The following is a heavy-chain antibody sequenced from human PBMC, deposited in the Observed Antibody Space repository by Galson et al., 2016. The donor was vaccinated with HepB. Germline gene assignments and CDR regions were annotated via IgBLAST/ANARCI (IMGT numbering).Heavy chain of an antibody. D-gene: IGHD2-2*01. V-gene: IGHV3-53*01. CDR2: IYGGAFT. J-gene: IGHJ4*02. Sequence: SLRLSCAASGFTVSGNSMNWVRQAPGKGLEWVSLIYGGAFTYYADSVKGRFTISRDNSKNTLYLQMNSLRAEDTAVYYCAKMPDAVVEPATFDYWGQGTLVTVSS. CDR1: GFTVSGNS. CDR3: AKMPDAVVEPATFDY.